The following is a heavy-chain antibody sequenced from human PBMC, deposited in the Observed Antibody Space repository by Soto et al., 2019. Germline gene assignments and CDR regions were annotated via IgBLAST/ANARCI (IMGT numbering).Heavy chain of an antibody. D-gene: IGHD3-22*01. CDR1: GGTFSSYA. CDR2: IIPIFSTV. V-gene: IGHV1-69*01. CDR3: VRYYNDTRGYYFDY. Sequence: QVQLVQSGAEVKKPGSSVKVYCKAAGGTFSSYAISWVRQAPGQGLEWMVGIIPIFSTVNYVQKLQGSVMITGVEAKCRALLELSSLRAEEMAMYYCVRYYNDTRGYYFDYWGHVTLVVVSS. J-gene: IGHJ4*01.